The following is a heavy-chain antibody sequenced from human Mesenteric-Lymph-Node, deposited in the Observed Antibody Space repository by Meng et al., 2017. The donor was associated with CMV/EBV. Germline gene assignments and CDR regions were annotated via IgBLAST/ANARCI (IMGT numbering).Heavy chain of an antibody. CDR1: GFTFSTYA. J-gene: IGHJ4*02. D-gene: IGHD1-26*01. V-gene: IGHV3-23*01. Sequence: GGSLRLSCAASGFTFSTYAMSWVRQAPGKGLGWVSAISDTGGNTYYPDSVKGRFTISRDNSKNTLYLQMNSLRAEDTAVYYCAKDSDSGSYSVNVYFDYWGQGTLVTVSS. CDR2: ISDTGGNT. CDR3: AKDSDSGSYSVNVYFDY.